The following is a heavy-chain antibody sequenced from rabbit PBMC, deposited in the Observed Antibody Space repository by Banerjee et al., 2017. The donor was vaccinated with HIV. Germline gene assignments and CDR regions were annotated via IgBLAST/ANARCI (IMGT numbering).Heavy chain of an antibody. V-gene: IGHV1S40*01. CDR2: IYTGSGST. CDR1: GFSFSSSYY. CDR3: AKSRYMHNYYEL. Sequence: QSLEESGGDLVKPEGSLTLTCTASGFSFSSSYYMCWVRQAPGKGLEWIGCIYTGSGSTYYASWAKGRFTISKTSSTTVTLQMTSLTAADTATYFCAKSRYMHNYYELWGPGTLVTVS. D-gene: IGHD1-1*01. J-gene: IGHJ4*01.